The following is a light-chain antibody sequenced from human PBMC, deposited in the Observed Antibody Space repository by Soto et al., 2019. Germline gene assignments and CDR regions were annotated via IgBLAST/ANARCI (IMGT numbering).Light chain of an antibody. CDR2: GAS. J-gene: IGKJ4*01. Sequence: EIVLTQSPGTLSLSPGERAALSCRASQSVSSSYLAWYQQKPGQAPRLRIYGASNRATGIPDRFSGSGSGTDFTLTISRLEPEDFAVYYCQQHDNSPLTFGGGTKVDIK. V-gene: IGKV3-20*01. CDR1: QSVSSSY. CDR3: QQHDNSPLT.